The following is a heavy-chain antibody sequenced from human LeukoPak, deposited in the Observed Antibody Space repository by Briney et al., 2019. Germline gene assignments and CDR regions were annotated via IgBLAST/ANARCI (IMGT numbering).Heavy chain of an antibody. CDR3: ARTTLGYCSSTSCSNNWFDP. D-gene: IGHD2-2*01. V-gene: IGHV4-61*02. J-gene: IGHJ5*02. CDR1: GGSISSGSYY. Sequence: PSQTLSLTCTVSGGSISSGSYYWSWIRQPAGKGLEWIGRIYTSGSTNYNPSLKSRVTISVDTSKNQFSLKLSSVTAADTAVYYCARTTLGYCSSTSCSNNWFDPWGQGTLVTVSS. CDR2: IYTSGST.